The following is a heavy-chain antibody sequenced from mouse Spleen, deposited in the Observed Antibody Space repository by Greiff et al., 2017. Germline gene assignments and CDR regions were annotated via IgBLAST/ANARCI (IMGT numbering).Heavy chain of an antibody. Sequence: QVQLQQPGAELVRPGSSVKLSCKASGYTFTSYWMDWVKQRPGQGLEWIGNIYPSDSETHYNQKFKDKATLTVDKSSSTAYMQLSSLTSEDSAVYYCARSTARASWFAYWGQGTLVTVSA. CDR1: GYTFTSYW. CDR3: ARSTARASWFAY. CDR2: IYPSDSET. V-gene: IGHV1-61*01. D-gene: IGHD3-2*01. J-gene: IGHJ3*01.